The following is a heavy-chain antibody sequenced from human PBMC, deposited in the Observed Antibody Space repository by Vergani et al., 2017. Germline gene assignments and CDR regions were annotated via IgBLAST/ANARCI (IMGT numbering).Heavy chain of an antibody. V-gene: IGHV1-69*13. Sequence: QVQLVQSGAEVKKPGSSVKVSCKASGGTFSSYAISWVRQAPGQGLEWMGRIIPIFGTANYAQKFQGRVTITADESTSTAYMELRSLRSEDTAVYYCAGGSECLVLPAANTGYYGMDVWGQGTTVTVSS. J-gene: IGHJ6*02. CDR3: AGGSECLVLPAANTGYYGMDV. D-gene: IGHD2-2*01. CDR1: GGTFSSYA. CDR2: IIPIFGTA.